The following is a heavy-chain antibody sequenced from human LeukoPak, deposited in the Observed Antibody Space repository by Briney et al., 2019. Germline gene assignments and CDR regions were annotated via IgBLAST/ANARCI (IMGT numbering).Heavy chain of an antibody. V-gene: IGHV3-11*05. J-gene: IGHJ4*02. D-gene: IGHD6-13*01. CDR2: ISSSSSYT. CDR3: AKARAGDITAAFNY. CDR1: GFTFSDYY. Sequence: PGGSLRLSCAASGFTFSDYYMSWIRQAPGKGLEWVSYISSSSSYTNYADSVKGRFTISRDNSQNTLYLQMNSLRAEDTAIYYCAKARAGDITAAFNYWGQGTLVTVSS.